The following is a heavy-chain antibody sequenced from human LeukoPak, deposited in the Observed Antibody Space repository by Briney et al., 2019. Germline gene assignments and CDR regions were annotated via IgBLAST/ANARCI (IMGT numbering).Heavy chain of an antibody. CDR1: GGSFSGYY. D-gene: IGHD2-2*01. CDR2: INHSGST. V-gene: IGHV4-34*01. CDR3: ARVRYYCSSTSCYAPSYYYYGMDV. Sequence: SETLSLTCAVYGGSFSGYYWSWIRQPPGKGLEWIGEINHSGSTNYNPSLKSRVTISVDTSKNQFSLKLSSVTAADTAVYYCARVRYYCSSTSCYAPSYYYYGMDVWAQGTTVTVSS. J-gene: IGHJ6*02.